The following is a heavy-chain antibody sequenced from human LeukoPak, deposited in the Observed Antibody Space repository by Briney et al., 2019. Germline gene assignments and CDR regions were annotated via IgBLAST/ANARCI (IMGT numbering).Heavy chain of an antibody. Sequence: GGSLRLSCEASGFTFSSYRMHWVRQAPGKGLVWVSRIDNDGSSTTYADSVKGRFTISRDNAKNMLYLQMNSLRAEDTAVYYCATAACDYWGQGTLVTVSS. CDR3: ATAACDY. CDR1: GFTFSSYR. J-gene: IGHJ4*02. CDR2: IDNDGSST. V-gene: IGHV3-74*01.